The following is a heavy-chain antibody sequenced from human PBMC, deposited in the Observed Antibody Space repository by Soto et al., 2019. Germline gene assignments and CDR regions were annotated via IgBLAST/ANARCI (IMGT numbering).Heavy chain of an antibody. Sequence: EVQLVASGGGVVRPGGSLRLSCAASGSTFDDNGMSWVRQAPGKGLEWVSGINRNGGSTGYADSVKGRFTISRDNAKNALYLQMNSLRAEDTALYYCARSVGATTWFDPWGQGTLVTVSS. J-gene: IGHJ5*02. CDR3: ARSVGATTWFDP. V-gene: IGHV3-20*04. D-gene: IGHD1-26*01. CDR1: GSTFDDNG. CDR2: INRNGGST.